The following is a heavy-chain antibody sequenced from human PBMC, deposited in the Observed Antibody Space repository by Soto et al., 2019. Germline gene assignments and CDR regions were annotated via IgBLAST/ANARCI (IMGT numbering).Heavy chain of an antibody. D-gene: IGHD4-17*01. CDR1: GFTFNTYS. Sequence: QVQLEESGGGVVQPGRSLRLSCEASGFTFNTYSMHWVRQPPGKGLEWLAAIWYDGTRKYYADSVKGRFIISRDNSKKTLYLEMNSLRVEDTAVYYCARAGGTTVTGLWHFDSWGQGTLSPSPQ. CDR2: IWYDGTRK. J-gene: IGHJ4*02. CDR3: ARAGGTTVTGLWHFDS. V-gene: IGHV3-33*01.